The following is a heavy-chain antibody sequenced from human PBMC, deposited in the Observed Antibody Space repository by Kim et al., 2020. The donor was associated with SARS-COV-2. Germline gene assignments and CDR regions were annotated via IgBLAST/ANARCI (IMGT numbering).Heavy chain of an antibody. J-gene: IGHJ4*02. V-gene: IGHV3-11*01. Sequence: AATVEGRVTSSRENAQNSLYLQMNSLRATDTAVYYCARVGSTVAAGSIDYWGQGTLVTVSS. D-gene: IGHD6-13*01. CDR3: ARVGSTVAAGSIDY.